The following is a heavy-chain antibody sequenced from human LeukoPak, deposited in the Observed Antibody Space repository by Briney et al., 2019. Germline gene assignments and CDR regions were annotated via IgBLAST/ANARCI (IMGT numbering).Heavy chain of an antibody. CDR3: ATQITYIRNAYDY. D-gene: IGHD3-16*01. V-gene: IGHV1-24*01. J-gene: IGHJ4*02. CDR2: FDPEDGET. Sequence: WASVKVSCKVSGYTLTELSMHWVRQAPGKGLEWMGGFDPEDGETVYAQKFQGRVTMTEDASIDTAYMELSSLRSEDTAVYYCATQITYIRNAYDYWGQGTLVTVSS. CDR1: GYTLTELS.